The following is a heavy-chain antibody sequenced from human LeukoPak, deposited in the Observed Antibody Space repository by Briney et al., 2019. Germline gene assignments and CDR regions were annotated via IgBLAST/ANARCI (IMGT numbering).Heavy chain of an antibody. Sequence: PGGSLSLSCATSGFSFTDYPMNWVRQAPGKGLEWISNIRTTAEGAKYAYYADSVKGRVTISRDDGKNTLYLHMNSLRDDDTAVYYCATDQRYAFDYWGQEILVSVSS. CDR3: ATDQRYAFDY. D-gene: IGHD3-9*01. CDR2: IRTTAEGAKYA. V-gene: IGHV3-48*02. J-gene: IGHJ4*02. CDR1: GFSFTDYP.